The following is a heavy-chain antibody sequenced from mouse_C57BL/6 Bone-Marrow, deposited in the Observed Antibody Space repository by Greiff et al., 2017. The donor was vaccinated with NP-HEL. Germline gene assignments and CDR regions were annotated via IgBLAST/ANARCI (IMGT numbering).Heavy chain of an antibody. Sequence: QVQLQQPGTELVKPGASVKLSCKASGYTFTSYWMHWVKQRPGQGLEWIGNINPSNGGTNYNEKFKSKSTLTVDKSSSTSYMQLSSLTSEDSAVYYCAKALMITKAMDYWGQGTSVTVSS. D-gene: IGHD2-4*01. CDR3: AKALMITKAMDY. J-gene: IGHJ4*01. CDR2: INPSNGGT. CDR1: GYTFTSYW. V-gene: IGHV1-53*01.